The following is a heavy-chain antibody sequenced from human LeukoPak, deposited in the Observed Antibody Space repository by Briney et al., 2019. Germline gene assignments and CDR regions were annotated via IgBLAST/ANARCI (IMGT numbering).Heavy chain of an antibody. CDR1: GFTFSSHA. Sequence: GGSLRLSCAASGFTFSSHAMTWVRQASGKGLEWVSGISGNGGYTYYAGSVKGRFTISRDNSKSTLYLQMNSLRAEDTAVYYCAKGLLVVSLVDSWGQGILVTVSS. CDR3: AKGLLVVSLVDS. J-gene: IGHJ4*02. CDR2: ISGNGGYT. V-gene: IGHV3-23*01. D-gene: IGHD3-22*01.